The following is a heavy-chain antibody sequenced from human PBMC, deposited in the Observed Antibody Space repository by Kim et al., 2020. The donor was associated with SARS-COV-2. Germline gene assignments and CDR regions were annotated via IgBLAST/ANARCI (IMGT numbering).Heavy chain of an antibody. J-gene: IGHJ4*02. CDR2: INEDGSVK. CDR1: GFTFSNSW. Sequence: WGSLRLSCGASGFTFSNSWMTWVRQTPGRGLDWVAHINEDGSVKYYVDSVKGRFTISRDNAKHTVYLQMNSLRAEDTAVYYCAMGQGAYWGQGTLVTVSS. V-gene: IGHV3-7*05. D-gene: IGHD1-26*01. CDR3: AMGQGAY.